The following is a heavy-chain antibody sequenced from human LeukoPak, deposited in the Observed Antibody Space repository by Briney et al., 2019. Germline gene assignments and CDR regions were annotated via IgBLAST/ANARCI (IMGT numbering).Heavy chain of an antibody. CDR2: INPNSGGT. Sequence: GASVKVSCKASGYTFTGYYMHWVRQAPGQGLEWMGRINPNSGGTNYAQKFQGRVTTTRDTSISTAYMELSRLRSGDTAVYYCARDRVAVAGSYMDVWGKGTTVTVSS. J-gene: IGHJ6*03. CDR1: GYTFTGYY. CDR3: ARDRVAVAGSYMDV. V-gene: IGHV1-2*06. D-gene: IGHD6-19*01.